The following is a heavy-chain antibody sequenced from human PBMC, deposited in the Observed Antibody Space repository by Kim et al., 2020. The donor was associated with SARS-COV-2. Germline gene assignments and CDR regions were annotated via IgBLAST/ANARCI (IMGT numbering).Heavy chain of an antibody. CDR2: ISSSSSYI. V-gene: IGHV3-21*01. J-gene: IGHJ6*02. CDR3: ARVGHIVATDTYYYYYYGMDV. Sequence: GGSLRLSCAASGFTFSSYSMNWVRQAPGKGLEWVSSISSSSSYIYYADSVKGRFTISRDNAKNSLYLQMNSLRAEDTAVYYCARVGHIVATDTYYYYYYGMDVWGQGTTVTVSS. D-gene: IGHD5-12*01. CDR1: GFTFSSYS.